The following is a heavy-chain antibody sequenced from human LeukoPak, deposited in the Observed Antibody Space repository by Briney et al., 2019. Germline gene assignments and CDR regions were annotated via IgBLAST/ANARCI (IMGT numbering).Heavy chain of an antibody. CDR2: IRYDGSNK. CDR3: AKVTRRLLTFDY. J-gene: IGHJ4*02. V-gene: IGHV3-30*02. Sequence: AGGSLRLSCAASGFTFSSYGMHWVRQAPGKGLEWVAFIRYDGSNKYYADSVKGRFTISRDNSKNTLYLQMNSLRAEDTAVYYCAKVTRRLLTFDYWGQGTLVTVSS. D-gene: IGHD2-21*01. CDR1: GFTFSSYG.